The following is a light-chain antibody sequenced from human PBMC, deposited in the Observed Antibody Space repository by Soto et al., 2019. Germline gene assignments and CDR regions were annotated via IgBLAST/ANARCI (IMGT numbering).Light chain of an antibody. CDR3: QTYTGAPWT. J-gene: IGKJ1*01. CDR2: TAS. V-gene: IGKV1-27*01. Sequence: DIQMTQSPSSLSASVGDRVTITFRAIQGICNYLVWYQQKQGKVPKLLIYTASTLQSGFPSRFSGSGSGTDFTLTISSLQPEDVATYSFQTYTGAPWTFGQGTKVEIK. CDR1: QGICNY.